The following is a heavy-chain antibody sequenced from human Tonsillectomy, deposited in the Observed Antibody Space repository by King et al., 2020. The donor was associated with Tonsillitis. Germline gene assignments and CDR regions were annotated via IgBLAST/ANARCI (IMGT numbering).Heavy chain of an antibody. V-gene: IGHV3-64D*06. D-gene: IGHD2-15*01. J-gene: IGHJ5*02. CDR1: GFTFSNFG. Sequence: VQLVESGGGLAQPGESLXLSCSXSGFTFSNFGMHWXRQAPEKGLEFVSVISHDEIYTNYADSVKGRFTISRDNSKNTLYLQMSSLRPEDTALYYCVPEIYXATTGGRWFDPWGQGXLVTVSS. CDR3: VPEIYXATTGGRWFDP. CDR2: ISHDEIYT.